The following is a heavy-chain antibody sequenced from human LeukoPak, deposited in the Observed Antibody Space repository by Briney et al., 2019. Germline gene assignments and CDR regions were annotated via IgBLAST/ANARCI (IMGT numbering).Heavy chain of an antibody. CDR1: GFTFSSYG. D-gene: IGHD6-19*01. Sequence: GGSLRLSCAASGFTFSSYGVNWVRQAPGKGLEWVAVISYDGSNKYYTDSVKGRFTISRDNSKNTLYLQMNSLRAEDTAVYYCAKDGPFYGGLAVAGSFDYWGQGTLVTVSS. CDR2: ISYDGSNK. CDR3: AKDGPFYGGLAVAGSFDY. J-gene: IGHJ4*02. V-gene: IGHV3-30*18.